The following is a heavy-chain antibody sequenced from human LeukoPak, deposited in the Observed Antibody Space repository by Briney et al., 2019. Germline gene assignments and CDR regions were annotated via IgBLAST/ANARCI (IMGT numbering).Heavy chain of an antibody. V-gene: IGHV3-30*18. Sequence: GGSLRLSCRASRFSFSDYDMHWVRQAPGKGLEWVAVISYDGSVKHYADSVRGRLTISRDNSKSTLFLQMNSLRTDDTSVYFCAKFAYNWNAPDGFDMWGQGTMVIVSS. CDR2: ISYDGSVK. J-gene: IGHJ3*02. CDR3: AKFAYNWNAPDGFDM. CDR1: RFSFSDYD. D-gene: IGHD1-1*01.